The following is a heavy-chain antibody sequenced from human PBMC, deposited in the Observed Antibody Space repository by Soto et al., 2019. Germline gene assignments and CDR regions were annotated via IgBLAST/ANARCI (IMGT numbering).Heavy chain of an antibody. Sequence: PSETLSLTCTVSGGSISSGDYYWSWIRQPPGKGLEWIGYIYYSGSTYYNPSLKSRVTISVDTSKNQFSLKLSSVTAADTAVYYCARVNMVRGVITTYYFDYWGQGTLVTVSS. CDR1: GGSISSGDYY. D-gene: IGHD3-10*01. CDR3: ARVNMVRGVITTYYFDY. CDR2: IYYSGST. V-gene: IGHV4-30-4*01. J-gene: IGHJ4*02.